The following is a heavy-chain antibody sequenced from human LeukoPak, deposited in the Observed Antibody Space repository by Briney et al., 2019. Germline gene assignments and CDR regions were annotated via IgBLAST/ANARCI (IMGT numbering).Heavy chain of an antibody. CDR3: ARGAEAETSPLDF. Sequence: ASVKVSCEASGYTFTSYTFTSYDINWVRQATGQGLEWLGWINPKSGAADYAQQFRGRVTMTRDTSINTDYMEMKRVTSDDTAVYYCARGAEAETSPLDFWGQGTLVIVS. CDR1: GYTFTSYTFTSYD. CDR2: INPKSGAA. D-gene: IGHD6-13*01. V-gene: IGHV1-2*02. J-gene: IGHJ4*02.